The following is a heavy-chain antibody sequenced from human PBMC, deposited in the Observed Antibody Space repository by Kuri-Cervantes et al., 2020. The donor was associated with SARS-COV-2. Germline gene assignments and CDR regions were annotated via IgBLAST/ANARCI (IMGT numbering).Heavy chain of an antibody. Sequence: GESLKISCAASGFTFSSYSMNWVRQAPGKGLEWVSYISSSSSTIHYADSVKGRFTISRDNAKNSLYLQMNSLRAEDTAVYYCAGYYYDSRTFDIWGQGTMVTVSS. D-gene: IGHD3-22*01. CDR2: ISSSSSTI. V-gene: IGHV3-48*01. CDR3: AGYYYDSRTFDI. CDR1: GFTFSSYS. J-gene: IGHJ3*02.